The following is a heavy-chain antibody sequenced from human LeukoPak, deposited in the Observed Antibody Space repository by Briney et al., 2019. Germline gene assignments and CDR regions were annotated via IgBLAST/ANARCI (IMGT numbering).Heavy chain of an antibody. Sequence: SETLSLTCSVSGGSISRGSYYWNWIRQPPGKGLEWIGYIYHSGSTYYNPSLKSRVTISVDRSKNQFSLKLSSVTAADTAVYYCARGYCSSTSCPVRGGWFDPWGQGTLVTVSS. D-gene: IGHD2-2*01. CDR2: IYHSGST. V-gene: IGHV4-30-2*01. J-gene: IGHJ5*02. CDR1: GGSISRGSYY. CDR3: ARGYCSSTSCPVRGGWFDP.